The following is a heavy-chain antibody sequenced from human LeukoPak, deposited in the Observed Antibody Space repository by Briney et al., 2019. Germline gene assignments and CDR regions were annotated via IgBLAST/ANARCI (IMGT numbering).Heavy chain of an antibody. CDR3: ARDPYSCSWYNWFDP. CDR1: GYTFTSYD. Sequence: ASVKVSCKASGYTFTSYDINWVRQATGQGLEWMGWMNPNSGNTGYAQKFQGRVTMTRNTSISTAYMELSSLRSEDTAVYYCARDPYSCSWYNWFDPWGQGTLVTVSS. CDR2: MNPNSGNT. D-gene: IGHD6-13*01. J-gene: IGHJ5*02. V-gene: IGHV1-8*01.